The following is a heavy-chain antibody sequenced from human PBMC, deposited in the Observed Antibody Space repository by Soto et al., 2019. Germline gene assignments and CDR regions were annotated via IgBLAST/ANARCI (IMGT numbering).Heavy chain of an antibody. Sequence: GGSLRLSCAASGFTFSSYAMSWVRQAPGKGLEWVSAISGSGGSTYYADSVKGRFTISRDNSKNTLYLQMNSLRAEDTAVYYCAKAYYYDSSGYYYDYWGQGTLVTVSS. J-gene: IGHJ4*02. D-gene: IGHD3-22*01. CDR2: ISGSGGST. CDR3: AKAYYYDSSGYYYDY. CDR1: GFTFSSYA. V-gene: IGHV3-23*01.